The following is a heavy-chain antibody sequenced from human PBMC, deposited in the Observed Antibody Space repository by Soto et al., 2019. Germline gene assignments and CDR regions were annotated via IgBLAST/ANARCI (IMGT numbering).Heavy chain of an antibody. CDR2: IYYSGST. CDR1: GGSISRYY. CDR3: AREAWELLPSGNYYYYGMDV. V-gene: IGHV4-59*01. J-gene: IGHJ6*02. D-gene: IGHD1-26*01. Sequence: PSETLSLTCTVSGGSISRYYWSWIRQPPGKGLEWIGYIYYSGSTNYNPSLKSRVTISVDTSKNQFSLKLSSVTAADTAVYYCAREAWELLPSGNYYYYGMDVWGQGTTVTVSS.